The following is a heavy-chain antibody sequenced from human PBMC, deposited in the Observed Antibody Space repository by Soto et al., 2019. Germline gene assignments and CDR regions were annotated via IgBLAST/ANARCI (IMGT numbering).Heavy chain of an antibody. CDR2: ISSSGSTI. J-gene: IGHJ4*02. CDR3: ARDSPMFVSSGYYDY. V-gene: IGHV3-48*03. Sequence: GGYLRLSCAASGFTFSSYEMNWVRQAPWKGLEWVSYISSSGSTIYYADSVKGRFTISRDNAKNSLYLQMNSLRAEDTAVHYCARDSPMFVSSGYYDYWGQGTLVTVSS. CDR1: GFTFSSYE. D-gene: IGHD3-22*01.